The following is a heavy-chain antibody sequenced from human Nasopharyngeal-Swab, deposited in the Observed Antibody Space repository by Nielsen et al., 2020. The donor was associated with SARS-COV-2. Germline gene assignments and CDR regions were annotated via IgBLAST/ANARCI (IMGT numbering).Heavy chain of an antibody. CDR1: GFTFSSYC. CDR2: ISSSSSYT. Sequence: GGSLRLSCAASGFTFSSYCMNWVRQAPGKGLEWVSSISSSSSYTYYADSVKGRFTISRDNAKNSLYLQMNSLRAEDTAVYYCARDFGGYDYGGYWGQGTLVTVSS. D-gene: IGHD5-12*01. V-gene: IGHV3-21*01. J-gene: IGHJ4*02. CDR3: ARDFGGYDYGGY.